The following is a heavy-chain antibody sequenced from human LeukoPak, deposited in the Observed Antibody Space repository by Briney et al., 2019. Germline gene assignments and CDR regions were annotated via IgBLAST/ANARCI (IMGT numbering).Heavy chain of an antibody. D-gene: IGHD6-6*01. CDR3: ARGRGGSIAARRIGYYFDY. CDR1: GGSFSGYY. CDR2: INHSGST. J-gene: IGHJ4*02. Sequence: NPSETLSLTCAVYGGSFSGYYWSWIRQPPGKGLEWIGEINHSGSTNYNPSLKSRVTISVDTSKNQFSLKLSSVTAADTAVYYCARGRGGSIAARRIGYYFDYWGQGTLVTVSS. V-gene: IGHV4-34*01.